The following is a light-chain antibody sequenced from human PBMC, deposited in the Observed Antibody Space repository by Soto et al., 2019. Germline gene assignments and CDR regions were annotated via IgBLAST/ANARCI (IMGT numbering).Light chain of an antibody. CDR1: QSISSY. Sequence: DIQMTQSPSSLSASVGDRVTITCRASQSISSYLNWYQQKPGKAPKLLIYAASSLQSGVPSRFSGSGSGTDFTLTISSLQPEDFATYYCQQSYSTPRTCGQGTKEEIK. J-gene: IGKJ1*01. V-gene: IGKV1-39*01. CDR3: QQSYSTPRT. CDR2: AAS.